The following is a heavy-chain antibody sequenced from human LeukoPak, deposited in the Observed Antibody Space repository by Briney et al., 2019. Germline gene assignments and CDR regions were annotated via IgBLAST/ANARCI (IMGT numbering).Heavy chain of an antibody. CDR2: IYYSGST. D-gene: IGHD6-13*01. Sequence: SETLSLTCTVSSGSISSSSSYWGWIRQSPGKGLEWIGNIYYSGSTYYNPSLKSRVTISVDTSKNQFSLKLSSVTAADTAVYYCARRAAAGHFDYWGQGTLVTVSS. J-gene: IGHJ4*02. CDR3: ARRAAAGHFDY. V-gene: IGHV4-39*01. CDR1: SGSISSSSSY.